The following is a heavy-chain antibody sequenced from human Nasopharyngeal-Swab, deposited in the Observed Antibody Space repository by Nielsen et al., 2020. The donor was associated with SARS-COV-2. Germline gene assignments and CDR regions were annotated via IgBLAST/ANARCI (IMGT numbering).Heavy chain of an antibody. D-gene: IGHD2/OR15-2a*01. J-gene: IGHJ4*02. CDR3: AKDLRGPYFF. CDR2: IVGSGDISGSGGNT. Sequence: GESLKISCAASGFNFSTYWMTWVRQAPGKGLEWVAAIVGSGDISGSGGNTYYADSVKGRFTISRDNSKNTLSLQMNSLRAEDTAVYYCAKDLRGPYFFWGQGTLVTVSS. CDR1: GFNFSTYW. V-gene: IGHV3-23*01.